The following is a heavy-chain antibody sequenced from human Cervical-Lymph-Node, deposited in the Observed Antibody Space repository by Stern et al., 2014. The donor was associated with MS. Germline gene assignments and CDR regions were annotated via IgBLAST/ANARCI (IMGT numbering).Heavy chain of an antibody. V-gene: IGHV4-59*01. CDR2: IYYSGST. CDR1: GGSISSYY. Sequence: QVQLQESGPGLVKPSETLSLTCTVSGGSISSYYWSWIRQPPGKGLEWIGYIYYSGSTNYNPSLKSRVTISVDTSKNQFSLKLSSVTAADTAVYYCARGYSSGSNWFDPWGQGTLVTVSS. CDR3: ARGYSSGSNWFDP. J-gene: IGHJ5*02. D-gene: IGHD6-19*01.